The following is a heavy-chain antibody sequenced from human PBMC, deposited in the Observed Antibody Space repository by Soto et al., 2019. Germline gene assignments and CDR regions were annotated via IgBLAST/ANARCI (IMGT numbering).Heavy chain of an antibody. CDR1: GFTFSSYG. V-gene: IGHV3-30*18. CDR2: ISYDGSNK. CDR3: AKDLDVAAAGTDWFDP. D-gene: IGHD6-13*01. Sequence: GGSLRLSCAASGFTFSSYGMHWVRQAPGKGLEWVAVISYDGSNKYYADSVKGRFTISRDNSKNTLYLQMNSLRAEDTAVYYCAKDLDVAAAGTDWFDPWGQGTLVTVSS. J-gene: IGHJ5*02.